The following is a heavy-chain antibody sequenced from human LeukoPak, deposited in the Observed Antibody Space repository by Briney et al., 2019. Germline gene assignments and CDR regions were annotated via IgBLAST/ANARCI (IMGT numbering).Heavy chain of an antibody. V-gene: IGHV3-23*01. J-gene: IGHJ4*02. CDR1: GFTSSSYA. CDR2: VSGSGDRM. D-gene: IGHD6-13*01. Sequence: GGSLRLSCAASGFTSSSYALNWVRPAPGKGLKWVATVSGSGDRMYHADSVKGRFTISRDNSKNTIYLQMNSLRAEDTALYYCAKAAAAPGFDCWGQGTLVTVSS. CDR3: AKAAAAPGFDC.